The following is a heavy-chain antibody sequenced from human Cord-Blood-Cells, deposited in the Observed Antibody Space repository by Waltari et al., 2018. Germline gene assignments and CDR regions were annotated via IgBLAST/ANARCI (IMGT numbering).Heavy chain of an antibody. CDR1: GYTFTGYY. CDR2: INPNSGGT. CDR3: ARIYFGGSGSNWFDP. V-gene: IGHV1-2*02. J-gene: IGHJ5*02. Sequence: QVQLVQSGAEVKKPGASVKVSCKASGYTFTGYYMHLVRQAPGQGLEWMGWINPNSGGTNYAQKFQGRVTMTRDTSISTAYMELSRLRSDDTAVYYCARIYFGGSGSNWFDPWGQGTLVTVSS. D-gene: IGHD3-10*01.